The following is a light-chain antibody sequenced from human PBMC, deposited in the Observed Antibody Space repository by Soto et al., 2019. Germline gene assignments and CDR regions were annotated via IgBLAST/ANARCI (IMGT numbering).Light chain of an antibody. V-gene: IGKV1-27*01. J-gene: IGKJ2*01. CDR2: GAS. CDR3: QKYNTAPYT. CDR1: QGISNY. Sequence: DIQMTQSPSSLSASVGDRVTITCRARQGISNYLAWYQQKPGKVPKLLISGASTLQSGVPSRFSGSASGTDFTLTISSLQPEDVATYYCQKYNTAPYTFGQGTKLAIK.